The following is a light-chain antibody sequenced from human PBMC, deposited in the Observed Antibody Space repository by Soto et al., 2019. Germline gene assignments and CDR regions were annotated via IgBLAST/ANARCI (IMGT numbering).Light chain of an antibody. Sequence: QSVLTQPPSVSAAPGQKVTISCSGSSSNIGNNYVSWYQQLPGTAPKLLIYDSNKRPSGIPDRFSGSKSGTSATLGITGLQTGDEADYYCGTWDSSLSVGGFGGGTKLTVL. V-gene: IGLV1-51*01. CDR3: GTWDSSLSVGG. J-gene: IGLJ2*01. CDR2: DSN. CDR1: SSNIGNNY.